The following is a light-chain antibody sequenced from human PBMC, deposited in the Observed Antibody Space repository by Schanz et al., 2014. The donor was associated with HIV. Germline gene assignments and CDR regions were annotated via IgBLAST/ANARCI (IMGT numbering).Light chain of an antibody. Sequence: QSALTQPASVSGSPGQSITVSCTGTNNDIGSYTYVAWYQQHPGKAPKVVVYGVFDRPSGVSNRFSGSKSGNTASLTIFDLQPEDEADYYCSSYTSSSTLGFGGGTKLPVL. V-gene: IGLV2-14*03. CDR2: GVF. CDR1: NNDIGSYTY. J-gene: IGLJ3*02. CDR3: SSYTSSSTLG.